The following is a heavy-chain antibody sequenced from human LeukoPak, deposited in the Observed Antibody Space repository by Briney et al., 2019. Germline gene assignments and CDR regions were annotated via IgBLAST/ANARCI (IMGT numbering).Heavy chain of an antibody. V-gene: IGHV3-23*01. CDR3: ATDVTGGAISF. J-gene: IGHJ4*02. CDR1: GFTFSNYW. Sequence: GGSLRLSCAASGFTFSNYWMTWVRQAPGKGLEWVSIITSSGGSTNYADSVKGRFTISRDNSKNTLYLQMNSLKPDDTAVYYCATDVTGGAISFWGQGALVTVSS. CDR2: ITSSGGST. D-gene: IGHD1-14*01.